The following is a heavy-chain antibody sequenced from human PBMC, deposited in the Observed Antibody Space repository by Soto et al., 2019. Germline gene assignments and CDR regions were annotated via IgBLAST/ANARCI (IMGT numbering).Heavy chain of an antibody. J-gene: IGHJ6*02. CDR2: IYPGDSDT. V-gene: IGHV5-51*01. CDR3: ARHPYTDMASRADHNYYYYGMDV. CDR1: GYSFTSYW. Sequence: PGESLKISCKGSGYSFTSYWIGWVRQMPGKGLEWMGIIYPGDSDTRYSPSFQGQVTISADKSISTAYLQWGSLKASDTAMYYCARHPYTDMASRADHNYYYYGMDVWGQGNKVTVS. D-gene: IGHD5-18*01.